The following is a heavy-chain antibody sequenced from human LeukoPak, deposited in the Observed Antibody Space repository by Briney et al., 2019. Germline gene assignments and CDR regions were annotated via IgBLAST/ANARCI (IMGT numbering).Heavy chain of an antibody. CDR3: ARGGERSYYYYGMDV. CDR2: INHSGST. Sequence: PSETLSLTCAVYGGSFSGYYRSWIRQPPGKGLEWIGEINHSGSTNYNPSLKSRVTISVDTSKNQFSLKLSSVTAADTAVYYCARGGERSYYYYGMDVWGQGTTVTVSS. D-gene: IGHD1-1*01. V-gene: IGHV4-34*01. CDR1: GGSFSGYY. J-gene: IGHJ6*02.